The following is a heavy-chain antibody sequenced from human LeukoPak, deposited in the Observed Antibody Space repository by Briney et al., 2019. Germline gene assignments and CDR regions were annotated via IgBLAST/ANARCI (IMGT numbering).Heavy chain of an antibody. D-gene: IGHD5-18*01. V-gene: IGHV1-2*02. Sequence: GASVKVSCKASGYTFTGYYMHWVRQAPGQGLEWMGWINPNSGGTTYAQKFQGRVTMTRDTSTSTVYMELSSLRSEDTAVYYCARGIEIGYSYGDYWGQGTLVTVSS. CDR2: INPNSGGT. J-gene: IGHJ4*02. CDR1: GYTFTGYY. CDR3: ARGIEIGYSYGDY.